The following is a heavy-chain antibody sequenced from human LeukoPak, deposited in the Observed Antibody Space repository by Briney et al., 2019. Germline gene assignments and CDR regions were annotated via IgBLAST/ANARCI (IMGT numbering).Heavy chain of an antibody. V-gene: IGHV4-59*08. J-gene: IGHJ4*02. Sequence: PSETLFLTCTVPGASISSYYWTWIRQPPGKGLEWIGYIHYSGDTKCNPSLKSRVTISVDTSKNQVSLQLNSVTAADTAVYYCAGYCGGGSCADSWGQGTLVTVSS. D-gene: IGHD2-15*01. CDR1: GASISSYY. CDR2: IHYSGDT. CDR3: AGYCGGGSCADS.